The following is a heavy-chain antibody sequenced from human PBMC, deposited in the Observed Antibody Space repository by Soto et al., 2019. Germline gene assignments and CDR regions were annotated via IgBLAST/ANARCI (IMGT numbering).Heavy chain of an antibody. V-gene: IGHV1-2*04. D-gene: IGHD3-10*01. Sequence: ASVKVSCKASGYTFTGYYMHWVRQAPGQGLEWMGWINPNSGGTNYAQKFQGWVTMTRDTSISTAYMELSRLRSEDTAVYYCARDPIYYGPGSYYRYYDYGMDVWGQGTTVTVSS. CDR2: INPNSGGT. J-gene: IGHJ6*02. CDR1: GYTFTGYY. CDR3: ARDPIYYGPGSYYRYYDYGMDV.